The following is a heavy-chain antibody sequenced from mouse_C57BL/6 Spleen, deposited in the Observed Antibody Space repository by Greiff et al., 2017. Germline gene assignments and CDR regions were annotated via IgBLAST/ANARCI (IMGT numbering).Heavy chain of an antibody. CDR3: ARFGDYDDYYAMDY. CDR2: IHPNSGST. D-gene: IGHD2-4*01. Sequence: QVQLQPGAELVKPGASVKLSCKASGYTFTSYWMHWVKQRPGQGLEWIGMIHPNSGSTNYNEKFKSKATLTVDKSSSTAYMQLSSLTSEDSAVYYCARFGDYDDYYAMDYWGQGTSVTVSS. CDR1: GYTFTSYW. J-gene: IGHJ4*01. V-gene: IGHV1-64*01.